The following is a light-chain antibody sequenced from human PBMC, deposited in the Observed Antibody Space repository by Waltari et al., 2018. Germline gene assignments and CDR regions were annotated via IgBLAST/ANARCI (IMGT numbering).Light chain of an antibody. Sequence: QSALTQPASVSGSPGQSITLSCTGTSSDVGGSNYVSWYQQHPGKAPKLMIYDVSKRPSGVSNRFSGSKSGNTASLTISGLQAEDEADYYCSSYTSSSLYVFGTGTKVTVL. CDR2: DVS. J-gene: IGLJ1*01. CDR1: SSDVGGSNY. V-gene: IGLV2-14*03. CDR3: SSYTSSSLYV.